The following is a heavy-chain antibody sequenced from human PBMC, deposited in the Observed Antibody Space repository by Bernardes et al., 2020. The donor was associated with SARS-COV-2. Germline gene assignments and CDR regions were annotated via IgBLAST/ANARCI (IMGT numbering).Heavy chain of an antibody. D-gene: IGHD5-12*01. CDR1: GFTFTNYA. CDR3: AKEAYSGYLETYYFYYGMDV. J-gene: IGHJ6*02. Sequence: GSLRLSCAASGFTFTNYAMTWVRQAPGKGLAWVSSISATGGGTYYADSVQGRFTVSRDYSTNTLYLQMDSLRAEDTAIYYCAKEAYSGYLETYYFYYGMDVWGQGTTVTVSS. CDR2: ISATGGGT. V-gene: IGHV3-23*01.